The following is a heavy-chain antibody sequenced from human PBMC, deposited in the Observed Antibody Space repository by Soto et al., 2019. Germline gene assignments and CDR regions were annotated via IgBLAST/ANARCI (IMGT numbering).Heavy chain of an antibody. CDR2: ISASGRET. D-gene: IGHD3-9*01. CDR3: AKSERITVSISAFHGDS. J-gene: IGHJ4*02. Sequence: EVQLLESGGGLVQPGGSLRLSCAASGFTFNNYAMSWVRQAAGKGLEWVSAISASGRETFYADSFKGRFTISRDNSKSTLSLQMNGLRVEDAAVYYCAKSERITVSISAFHGDSWGQGTLVTVSS. CDR1: GFTFNNYA. V-gene: IGHV3-23*01.